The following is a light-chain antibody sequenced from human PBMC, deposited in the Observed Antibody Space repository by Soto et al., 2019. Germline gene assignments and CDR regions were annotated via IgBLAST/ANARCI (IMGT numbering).Light chain of an antibody. J-gene: IGKJ2*01. Sequence: EIILTQSPASLSLSPGERATLSCRASQSVNNNLAWYQQKHGQAPRLLIYGASTRATGIPARFRGSGSGTEFTLTITSLQSEDFAVYFCQQYNNLPPDTFGQGTKLEIK. CDR1: QSVNNN. V-gene: IGKV3-15*01. CDR2: GAS. CDR3: QQYNNLPPDT.